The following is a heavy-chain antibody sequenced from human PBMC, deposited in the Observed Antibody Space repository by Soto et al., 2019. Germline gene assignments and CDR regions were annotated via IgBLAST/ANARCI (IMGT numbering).Heavy chain of an antibody. CDR2: IYYSGST. D-gene: IGHD3-3*01. V-gene: IGHV4-31*03. CDR3: ARDRGNYDFWSGPFPARGWFDP. CDR1: GGSISSGGYY. J-gene: IGHJ5*02. Sequence: SETLSLTCTVSGGSISSGGYYWSWIRQHPGKGLEWIGYIYYSGSTYYNPSLKSRVTISVDTSKNQFSLKLSSVTAADTAVYYCARDRGNYDFWSGPFPARGWFDPWGQGTLVTVSS.